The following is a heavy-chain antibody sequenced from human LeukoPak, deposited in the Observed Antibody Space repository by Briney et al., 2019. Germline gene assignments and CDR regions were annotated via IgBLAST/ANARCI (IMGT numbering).Heavy chain of an antibody. Sequence: GQSLRLSCVASGFPLSSHGIHWVRQAPGKGLEWVAVISYDGSNTYYAESVKGRFTISRDNAKNSLYLQMNDLGPGDTAVYYCAKASTVTTTGFSDIDIWGQGTRVTVS. CDR3: AKASTVTTTGFSDIDI. V-gene: IGHV3-30*18. CDR1: GFPLSSHG. CDR2: ISYDGSNT. J-gene: IGHJ3*02. D-gene: IGHD4-17*01.